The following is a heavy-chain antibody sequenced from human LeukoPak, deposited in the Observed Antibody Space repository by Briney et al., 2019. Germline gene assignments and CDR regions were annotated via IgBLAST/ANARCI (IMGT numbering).Heavy chain of an antibody. CDR2: ISSSSSYI. CDR1: GFTFSSYS. J-gene: IGHJ4*02. CDR3: ARVGGSSWYRDNDFDY. D-gene: IGHD6-13*01. V-gene: IGHV3-21*01. Sequence: GGSLRLSCAASGFTFSSYSMNWVRQAPGKGLEWVSSISSSSSYIYYADSVKGRFTISRDNAKNSLYLQMNSLRAEDTAVYYRARVGGSSWYRDNDFDYWGQGTLVTVSS.